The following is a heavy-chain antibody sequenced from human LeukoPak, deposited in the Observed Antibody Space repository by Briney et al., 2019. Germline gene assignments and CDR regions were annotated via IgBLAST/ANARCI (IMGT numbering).Heavy chain of an antibody. CDR2: IYYGENT. D-gene: IGHD3-22*01. Sequence: PSETLSLTCTVSGGSISSGPYYWGWIRQPPGKGLEWIGNIYYGENTYYNPSLKSRVAISIDTSKNQFYLKLSSLTAADTAVYYCARRDDSSGYHKIFDYWGPGTLVTVSS. J-gene: IGHJ4*02. CDR3: ARRDDSSGYHKIFDY. CDR1: GGSISSGPYY. V-gene: IGHV4-39*01.